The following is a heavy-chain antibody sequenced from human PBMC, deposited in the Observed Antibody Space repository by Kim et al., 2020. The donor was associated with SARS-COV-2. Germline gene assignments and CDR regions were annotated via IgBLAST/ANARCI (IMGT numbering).Heavy chain of an antibody. CDR1: EFTLSSYE. D-gene: IGHD3-10*01. V-gene: IGHV3-48*03. CDR3: ARETPGIRGVACDI. CDR2: ITTGGNTV. Sequence: GGSLRLSCEASEFTLSSYEMNWVRQAPGKGLEWVSYITTGGNTVHYADSVRGRFTVSRDNAKNTLYLQMNSLRAEDTAVYYCARETPGIRGVACDIWGQG. J-gene: IGHJ3*02.